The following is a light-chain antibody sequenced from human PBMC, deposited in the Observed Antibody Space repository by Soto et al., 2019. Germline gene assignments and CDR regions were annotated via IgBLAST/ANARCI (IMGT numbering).Light chain of an antibody. CDR2: EVS. J-gene: IGLJ2*01. Sequence: QSALTQPPSASGSPGQSVTISWTGTSSDVGGYNYVSWYQQHPGKAPKLMIYEVSKRPSGVPDRFSGSKSGNTASLTVSGLKAEDEADYYCSSYAGSNNYVVFGGGTKLTVL. V-gene: IGLV2-8*01. CDR1: SSDVGGYNY. CDR3: SSYAGSNNYVV.